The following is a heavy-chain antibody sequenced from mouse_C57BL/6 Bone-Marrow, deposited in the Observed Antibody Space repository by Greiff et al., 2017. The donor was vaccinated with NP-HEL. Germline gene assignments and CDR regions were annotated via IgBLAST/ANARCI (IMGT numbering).Heavy chain of an antibody. D-gene: IGHD1-1*01. Sequence: EVKLVESGGGLVKPGGSLKLSCAASGFTFSSYAMSWVRQTPEKRLAWVATISDGGSYTYYPDNVKGRFTISRDHAKNNLYLQMSHLKSEDTAMYYCARDLEDYGSSYWFAYWGQGTLVTVSA. CDR1: GFTFSSYA. V-gene: IGHV5-4*01. CDR2: ISDGGSYT. CDR3: ARDLEDYGSSYWFAY. J-gene: IGHJ3*01.